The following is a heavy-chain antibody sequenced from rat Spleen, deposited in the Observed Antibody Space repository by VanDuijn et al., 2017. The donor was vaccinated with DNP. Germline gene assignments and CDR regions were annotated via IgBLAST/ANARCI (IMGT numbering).Heavy chain of an antibody. Sequence: EVQLQESGPGLVKPSQSLSLTCSVTGYSITSHYWGWIRKFPGNKMEWMGYISYSGSTAYNPSLKSRISITRDTSKNQFFLQLTSVTTEDTATYYCARGLNYGGYNYYWYFDFWGPGTMVTVSS. CDR2: ISYSGST. V-gene: IGHV3-1*01. CDR3: ARGLNYGGYNYYWYFDF. CDR1: GYSITSHY. D-gene: IGHD1-11*01. J-gene: IGHJ1*01.